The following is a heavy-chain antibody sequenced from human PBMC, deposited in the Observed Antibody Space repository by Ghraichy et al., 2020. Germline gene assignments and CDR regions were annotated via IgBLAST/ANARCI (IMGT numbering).Heavy chain of an antibody. D-gene: IGHD5-12*01. J-gene: IGHJ4*02. V-gene: IGHV4-61*02. Sequence: SETLSLTCTVSGGSISSGSYYWSWIRQPAGKGLEWIGRIYTSGSTNYNPSLKSRVTISVDTSKNQFSLKLSSVTAADTAVYYCARAYSGYVDYWGQGTLVTVSS. CDR1: GGSISSGSYY. CDR2: IYTSGST. CDR3: ARAYSGYVDY.